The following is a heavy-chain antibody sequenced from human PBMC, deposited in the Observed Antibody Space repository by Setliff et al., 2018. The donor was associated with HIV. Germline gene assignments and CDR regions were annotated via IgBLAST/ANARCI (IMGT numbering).Heavy chain of an antibody. CDR1: GYSFTNYW. CDR2: IYPGDSDT. CDR3: ARLSVVTATRIYYFDY. D-gene: IGHD2-21*02. J-gene: IGHJ4*02. Sequence: GESLKISCKGSGYSFTNYWIGWVRQMPGKGLEWMGIIYPGDSDTRYSPSFQGQVTISADKSISTAYLQWSSLRASDTAMYYCARLSVVTATRIYYFDYWGQGTLVTVSS. V-gene: IGHV5-51*01.